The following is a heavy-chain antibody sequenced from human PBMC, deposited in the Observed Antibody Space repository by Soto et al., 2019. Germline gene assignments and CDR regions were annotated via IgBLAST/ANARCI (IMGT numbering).Heavy chain of an antibody. CDR2: IYYSGST. CDR1: GRSISSYY. J-gene: IGHJ4*02. V-gene: IGHV4-59*01. Sequence: SETLSLTCTVSGRSISSYYWSWIRQPPGKGLEWIGYIYYSGSTNYNPSLKSRLTISVDTSKNQFSLKLSSVTAADTAVYYCARGGRRVVVITTLPFDYWGQGTLVTVS. CDR3: ARGGRRVVVITTLPFDY. D-gene: IGHD3-22*01.